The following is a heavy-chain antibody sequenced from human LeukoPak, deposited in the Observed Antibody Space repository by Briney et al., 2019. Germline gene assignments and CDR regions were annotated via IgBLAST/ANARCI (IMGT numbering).Heavy chain of an antibody. J-gene: IGHJ4*02. CDR3: ARAGSSWSFDY. D-gene: IGHD6-13*01. CDR2: IYYAGNT. V-gene: IGHV4-59*02. Sequence: PSETLSLTCTVSGDSVSKCYWSWIRQRPGKGLEWIAYIYYAGNTNYNPSLKSRVTISADTSKNQFSLRLSSVTAADTAVYYCARAGSSWSFDYWGQGTLVAVSS. CDR1: GDSVSKCY.